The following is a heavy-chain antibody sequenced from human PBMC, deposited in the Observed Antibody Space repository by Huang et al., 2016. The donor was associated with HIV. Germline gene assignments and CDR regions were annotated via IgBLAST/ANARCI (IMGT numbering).Heavy chain of an antibody. V-gene: IGHV4-34*01. CDR2: INHSGSS. D-gene: IGHD5-18*01. J-gene: IGHJ4*02. CDR3: ARGSYRYSYGYFSSTWPIDY. CDR1: GGSFSDYY. Sequence: QVQLQQWGAGLLKPSETLSLTCAVYGGSFSDYYWSWIRQPPGKGLEWVWEINHSGSSNYSPSLKSRVTRSVDTFKNQFSLKMSSVSAADTAVYYCARGSYRYSYGYFSSTWPIDYWGQGTLVTVSS.